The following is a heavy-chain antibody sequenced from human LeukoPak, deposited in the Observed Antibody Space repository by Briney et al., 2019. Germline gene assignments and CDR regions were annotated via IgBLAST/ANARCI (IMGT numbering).Heavy chain of an antibody. V-gene: IGHV3-48*01. Sequence: PGGSLRLSCAASGFTFSSYSMNWVRQAPGKGLEWVSYISSSSSTIYYADSVKGRFTISRDNSKNTLYLQMNSLRAEDTAVYYCAKVSYWYFDLWGRGTLVTVSS. CDR1: GFTFSSYS. CDR3: AKVSYWYFDL. J-gene: IGHJ2*01. CDR2: ISSSSSTI.